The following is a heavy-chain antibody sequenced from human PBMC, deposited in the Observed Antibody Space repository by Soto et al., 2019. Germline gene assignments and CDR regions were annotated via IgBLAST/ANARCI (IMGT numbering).Heavy chain of an antibody. CDR2: ISSSSSYT. CDR1: GFTFSDYY. D-gene: IGHD3-22*01. J-gene: IGHJ4*02. CDR3: ARDPPGGYYYFFDY. Sequence: LRLSCAASGFTFSDYYMSWIRQAPGKGLEWVSYISSSSSYTNYADSVKGRFTISRDNAKNSLYLQMNSLRAEDTAVYYCARDPPGGYYYFFDYWGQGTLVTVSS. V-gene: IGHV3-11*06.